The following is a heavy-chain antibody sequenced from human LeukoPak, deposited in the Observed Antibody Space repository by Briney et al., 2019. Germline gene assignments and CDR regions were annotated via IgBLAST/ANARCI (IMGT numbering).Heavy chain of an antibody. CDR3: AIGILKWFDP. CDR2: FDPEDGET. V-gene: IGHV1-24*01. Sequence: ASVKVSCKASGYTFTSYDINWVRQAPGKGLEWMGGFDPEDGETIYAQKFQGRVTMTEDTSTDTAYMELSSLRSEDTAVYYCAIGILKWFDPWGQGTLVTVSS. J-gene: IGHJ5*02. D-gene: IGHD2-15*01. CDR1: GYTFTSYD.